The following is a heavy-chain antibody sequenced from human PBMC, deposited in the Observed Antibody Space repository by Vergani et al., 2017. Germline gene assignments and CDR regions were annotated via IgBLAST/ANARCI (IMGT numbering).Heavy chain of an antibody. CDR3: ARGAVTTIFDY. V-gene: IGHV4-59*12. CDR1: GGSISSYY. CDR2: IYYSGST. J-gene: IGHJ4*02. Sequence: QVQLQQWGAGLLKPSETLSLTCTVSGGSISSYYWSWIRQPPGKGLEWIGYIYYSGSTNYNPSLKSRVTISVDTSKNQFSLKLSSVTAADTAVYYCARGAVTTIFDYWGQGTLVTVSS. D-gene: IGHD4-17*01.